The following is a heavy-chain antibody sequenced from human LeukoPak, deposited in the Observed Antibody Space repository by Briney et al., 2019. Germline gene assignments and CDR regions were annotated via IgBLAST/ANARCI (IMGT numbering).Heavy chain of an antibody. Sequence: SVKVSCKASGGTFSSYAISWVRQAPGQGLEWMGGIIPIFGTANYAQKFQGRVTITADKSTSTAYMELSSLRSEDTAVYYCVKDDTSGWYDYWGQGTLVTVSS. CDR1: GGTFSSYA. V-gene: IGHV1-69*06. J-gene: IGHJ4*02. CDR2: IIPIFGTA. D-gene: IGHD6-19*01. CDR3: VKDDTSGWYDY.